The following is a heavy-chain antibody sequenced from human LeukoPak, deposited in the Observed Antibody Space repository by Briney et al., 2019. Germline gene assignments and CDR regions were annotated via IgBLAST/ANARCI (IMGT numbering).Heavy chain of an antibody. CDR1: GYSFTSFW. CDR3: ARLHYYDSSAYYLYYFDY. CDR2: IYPDDSDI. J-gene: IGHJ4*02. D-gene: IGHD3-22*01. Sequence: PGESLKLSCQGSGYSFTSFWIAWVRQMPGKGLEWMGIIYPDDSDIRYSPSFQGQVTISADKSISAAYLQWSSLKASDTAMCYCARLHYYDSSAYYLYYFDYWGQGTLVTVSS. V-gene: IGHV5-51*01.